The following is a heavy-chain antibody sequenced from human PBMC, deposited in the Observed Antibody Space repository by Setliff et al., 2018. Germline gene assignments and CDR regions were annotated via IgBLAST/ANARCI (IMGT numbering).Heavy chain of an antibody. D-gene: IGHD2-15*01. CDR2: ISAYNGFI. J-gene: IGHJ6*03. Sequence: ASVKVSCKASGYTSINYGISWVRQAPGQGLEWMGWISAYNGFIVYAQKFQGRVTMTTDTSTNTAYMELSSLRSEDTAIYYCATERGLVVSATDYYYYMDVWGKGTTVTAP. CDR1: GYTSINYG. V-gene: IGHV1-18*01. CDR3: ATERGLVVSATDYYYYMDV.